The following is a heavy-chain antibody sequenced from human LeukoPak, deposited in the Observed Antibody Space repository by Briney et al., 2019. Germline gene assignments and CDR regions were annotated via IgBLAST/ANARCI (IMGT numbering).Heavy chain of an antibody. CDR2: IYSDGST. V-gene: IGHV3-66*01. Sequence: GGSLRLSCVASGFTVSSNYMSWVRQAPGKGLEWVSLIYSDGSTYYADSVKGRFTISRDNSKNTLYLQMNSLRAEDTAIYYCARRERPGYSYGRGTLDIWGQGTMVTVSS. D-gene: IGHD5-18*01. CDR3: ARRERPGYSYGRGTLDI. CDR1: GFTVSSNY. J-gene: IGHJ3*02.